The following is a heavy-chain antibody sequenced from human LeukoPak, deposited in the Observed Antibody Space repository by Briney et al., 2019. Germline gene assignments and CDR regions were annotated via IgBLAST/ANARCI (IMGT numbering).Heavy chain of an antibody. D-gene: IGHD3-22*01. V-gene: IGHV4-39*01. Sequence: SEPLSLTCTVSGGSISSSSYYWGWIRQPPGKGLEWIGSIYYSGSTYYNPSLKSRVTISVDTSKNQFSLKLSSVTAADTAVYYCASLTYYYDSSGYYYFPYYFDYWGQGTLVTVSS. CDR2: IYYSGST. J-gene: IGHJ4*02. CDR3: ASLTYYYDSSGYYYFPYYFDY. CDR1: GGSISSSSYY.